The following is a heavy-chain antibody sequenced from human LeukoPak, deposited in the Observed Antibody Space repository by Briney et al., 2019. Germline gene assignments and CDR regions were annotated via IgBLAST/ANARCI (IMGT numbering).Heavy chain of an antibody. CDR3: ATAPPNVSSGSYDY. Sequence: GASVKVSCKVSGYTLTELSMHWVRQAPGKGLEWMGGFDPEDGETIYAQKFQGRVTMTEDTSTDTAYMELSSLRSEDTAVYYCATAPPNVSSGSYDYWGQGTLVTVSS. CDR2: FDPEDGET. J-gene: IGHJ4*02. CDR1: GYTLTELS. V-gene: IGHV1-24*01. D-gene: IGHD3-22*01.